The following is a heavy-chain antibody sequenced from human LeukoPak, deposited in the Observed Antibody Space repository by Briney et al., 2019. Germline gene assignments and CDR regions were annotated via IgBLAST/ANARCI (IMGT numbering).Heavy chain of an antibody. CDR2: IYYSGST. CDR1: GGSISSSSYY. CDR3: ASTITVTTDY. V-gene: IGHV4-39*07. Sequence: SETLSLTCTVSGGSISSSSYYWGWIRQPPGKGLEWIGSIYYSGSTYYNPSLKSRVTISVDTSKNQFSLKLSSVTAADTAVYFCASTITVTTDYWGQGTLVTVSS. J-gene: IGHJ4*02. D-gene: IGHD4-17*01.